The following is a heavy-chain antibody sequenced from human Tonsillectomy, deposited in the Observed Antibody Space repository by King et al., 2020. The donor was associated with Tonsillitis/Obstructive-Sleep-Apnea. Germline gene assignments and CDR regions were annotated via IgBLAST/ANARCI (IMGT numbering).Heavy chain of an antibody. D-gene: IGHD6-13*01. CDR2: INTDTGNP. Sequence: VQLVESGSELKKPGASVKISCKASGYTFSSYALNWVRQAPGQGLEWMGWINTDTGNPTYARGFSGHFVFSLDTSVSTAYLQISDLKAGDTAVYYCARDSPDRSSAAAPFDCWGQGTLVTVSS. J-gene: IGHJ4*02. V-gene: IGHV7-4-1*02. CDR1: GYTFSSYA. CDR3: ARDSPDRSSAAAPFDC.